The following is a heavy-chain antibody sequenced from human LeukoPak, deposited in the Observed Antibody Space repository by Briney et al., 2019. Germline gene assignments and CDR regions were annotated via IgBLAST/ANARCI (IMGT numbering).Heavy chain of an antibody. Sequence: RASVKVSCKASGYTFTGYYMHWVRQAPGQGLEWMGWINPNSGGTNYAQKFQGRVTMTRDTSISTAYMELSRLRSDDTAVYYCARDYDFWSGYYSFDYWGQGTLVTVSS. CDR3: ARDYDFWSGYYSFDY. V-gene: IGHV1-2*02. CDR1: GYTFTGYY. D-gene: IGHD3-3*01. J-gene: IGHJ4*02. CDR2: INPNSGGT.